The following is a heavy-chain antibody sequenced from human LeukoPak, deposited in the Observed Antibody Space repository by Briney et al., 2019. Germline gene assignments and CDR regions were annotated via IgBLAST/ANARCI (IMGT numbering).Heavy chain of an antibody. Sequence: GASVKVSCKASGYTFTNYYMYWVRQAPGQGLQWMGIINPSGGSTSYAQKFQGRVTMTRDTSTSTVYMELSSLRSEDTAVYYCARVGRAFTARSSFFDYWGQGTLVTVSS. CDR2: INPSGGST. CDR3: ARVGRAFTARSSFFDY. J-gene: IGHJ4*02. V-gene: IGHV1-46*01. CDR1: GYTFTNYY. D-gene: IGHD6-6*01.